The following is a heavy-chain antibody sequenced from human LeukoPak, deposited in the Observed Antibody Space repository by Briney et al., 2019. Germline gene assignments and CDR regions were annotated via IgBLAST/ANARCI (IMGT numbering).Heavy chain of an antibody. D-gene: IGHD2-2*01. CDR1: GFTFNTYW. CDR2: MKQDGSDK. V-gene: IGHV3-7*01. CDR3: ARDCSSTSCYLDY. J-gene: IGHJ4*02. Sequence: GGSLRLSCAASGFTFNTYWMSWVRQAPGKGLEWVANMKQDGSDKNYVDSVKGRFTISRDNAKNSLYLQMNSLRAEDTAVYYCARDCSSTSCYLDYWGQGTLVTVSS.